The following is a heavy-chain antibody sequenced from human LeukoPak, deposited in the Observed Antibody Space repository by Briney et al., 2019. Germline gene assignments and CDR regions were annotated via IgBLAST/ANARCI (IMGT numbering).Heavy chain of an antibody. CDR1: GFTFSNYA. V-gene: IGHV3-23*01. D-gene: IGHD3-22*01. J-gene: IGHJ3*02. CDR3: AKGFLDYYDSSDYNAFDM. Sequence: GGSLRLSCAASGFTFSNYAMGWVRQAPGKGLEWVSLITGSGGRTYYADSVKGRFTISRDNSKNTLYLQMNSLRVEDTAVYYCAKGFLDYYDSSDYNAFDMXXXXTXXXVSS. CDR2: ITGSGGRT.